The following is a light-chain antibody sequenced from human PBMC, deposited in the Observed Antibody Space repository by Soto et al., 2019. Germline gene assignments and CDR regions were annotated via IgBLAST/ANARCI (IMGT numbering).Light chain of an antibody. CDR2: RIS. Sequence: SYELTQPLSLSVALGQTATITCGGDNIGNYNVHWYQQRPGQAPVLVMYRISDRPSGIPERFSGSNSGNTATLTITGAQVGDEADYFCQVWDSNSGVFGGGTQLTVL. CDR1: NIGNYN. J-gene: IGLJ3*02. CDR3: QVWDSNSGV. V-gene: IGLV3-9*01.